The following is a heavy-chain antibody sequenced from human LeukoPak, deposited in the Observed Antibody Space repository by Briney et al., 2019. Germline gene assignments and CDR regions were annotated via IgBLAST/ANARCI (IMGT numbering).Heavy chain of an antibody. J-gene: IGHJ3*02. D-gene: IGHD3-16*02. V-gene: IGHV4-30-2*01. Sequence: SETLSLTCAVSGGSISSSGNSWSWIRQPPGKGLEWIGNIYHSGSTYYNPSLKSRVTISVDTSKNQFSLKLTSVTAADTAVYYCARRLYDYVWGSYRYQGAFDIWGQGTMVTVSS. CDR3: ARRLYDYVWGSYRYQGAFDI. CDR2: IYHSGST. CDR1: GGSISSSGNS.